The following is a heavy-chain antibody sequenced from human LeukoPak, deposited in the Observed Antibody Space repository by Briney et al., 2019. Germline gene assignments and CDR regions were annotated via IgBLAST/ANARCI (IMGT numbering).Heavy chain of an antibody. D-gene: IGHD1-26*01. Sequence: GSRRLSCAASGFTFSSYAMSWVRPAPGKGLEWVSTISSSGGRTYYADSVKGRFTISRDNSKNTLYLQMNSLRAEDTAVYYCAKVVGATTRGYFDYWGQGTLVTVSS. CDR2: ISSSGGRT. V-gene: IGHV3-23*01. CDR1: GFTFSSYA. J-gene: IGHJ4*02. CDR3: AKVVGATTRGYFDY.